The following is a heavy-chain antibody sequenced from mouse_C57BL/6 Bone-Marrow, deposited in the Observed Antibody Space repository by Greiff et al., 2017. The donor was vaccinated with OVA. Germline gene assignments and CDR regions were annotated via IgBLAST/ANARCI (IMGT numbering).Heavy chain of an antibody. CDR3: ARSGGITTAPFAY. CDR2: INPNNGGT. V-gene: IGHV1-26*01. CDR1: GYMFTDYY. J-gene: IGHJ3*01. Sequence: EVQLQQSGPELVKPGASVKISCKASGYMFTDYYMNWVKQSHGKSLEWIGDINPNNGGTSYNQKFKGKATLTVDKSSSTAYMELRSLTSEDSAVYYCARSGGITTAPFAYWGQGTLVTVSA. D-gene: IGHD1-2*01.